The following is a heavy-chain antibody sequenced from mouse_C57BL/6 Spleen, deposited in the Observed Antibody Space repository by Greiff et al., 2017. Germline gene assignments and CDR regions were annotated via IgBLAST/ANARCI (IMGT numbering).Heavy chain of an antibody. J-gene: IGHJ4*01. Sequence: EVQLQESGGGLVKPGGSLKLSCAASGFTFSSYAMSWVRQTPEKRLEWVATISDGGSYTYYPDNVKGRFTISRDNAKNNLYLQMSHLKSEDTAVYYCARASYSNPYYAMDYWGQGTSVTVSS. D-gene: IGHD2-5*01. CDR3: ARASYSNPYYAMDY. CDR1: GFTFSSYA. V-gene: IGHV5-4*01. CDR2: ISDGGSYT.